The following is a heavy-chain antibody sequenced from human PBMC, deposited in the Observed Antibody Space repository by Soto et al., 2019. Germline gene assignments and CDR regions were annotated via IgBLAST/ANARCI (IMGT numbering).Heavy chain of an antibody. V-gene: IGHV1-46*03. CDR1: GYSFTSPN. Sequence: QAQLVQSGAEVKKPGASVKISCKAIGYSFTSPNMTGVRQALGKGLEWMGPTSPSGDNTGYAQKFQGRVTMTTDTSTSTVYMELTSLRSEDTAVYYCARDESWQDLVWWFDPWGQGTLVTVSS. D-gene: IGHD6-13*01. CDR2: TSPSGDNT. J-gene: IGHJ5*02. CDR3: ARDESWQDLVWWFDP.